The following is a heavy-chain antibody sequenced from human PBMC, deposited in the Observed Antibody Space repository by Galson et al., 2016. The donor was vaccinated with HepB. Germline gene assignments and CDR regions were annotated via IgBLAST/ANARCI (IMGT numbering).Heavy chain of an antibody. CDR1: SGSMISGYY. J-gene: IGHJ4*02. CDR2: ISYTGNT. CDR3: VRDGWGSSHFEY. Sequence: SETLSLTCTVPSGSMISGYYWSWIRQPPGKRLEWIGFISYTGNTNYNPSLESRGTISVDTSKNQLSLRLISVTAADPAVYFCVRDGWGSSHFEYWGQGTLVTVSS. V-gene: IGHV4-59*01. D-gene: IGHD3-10*01.